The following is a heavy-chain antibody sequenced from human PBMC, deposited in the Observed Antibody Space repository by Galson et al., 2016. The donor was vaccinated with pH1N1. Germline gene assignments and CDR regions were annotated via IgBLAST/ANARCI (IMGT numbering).Heavy chain of an antibody. CDR3: AKVRGYSYGPFEY. CDR1: GFTFDYYA. CDR2: IRWNSGSI. Sequence: SLRLSCAASGFTFDYYAMYWVRQAPGKGLEWVSGIRWNSGSIGYADSVKGRFTISRDNAKNSLYLQMNSLRAEDTALYYCAKVRGYSYGPFEYWGQGTLVTVSS. V-gene: IGHV3-9*01. J-gene: IGHJ4*02. D-gene: IGHD5-18*01.